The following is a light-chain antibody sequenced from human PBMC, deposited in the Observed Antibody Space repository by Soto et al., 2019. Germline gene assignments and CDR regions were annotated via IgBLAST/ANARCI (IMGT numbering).Light chain of an antibody. CDR3: QSYNSAPS. Sequence: DIQMTQSPFSLSASVGDRVTITCRASQGISNCLAWYQQEPGKVPKLLIYDASTLQSGVPSRFSGSGSGTDFTLTINSLQPEDVATYYCQSYNSAPSFGPGTKVDIK. CDR2: DAS. CDR1: QGISNC. V-gene: IGKV1-27*01. J-gene: IGKJ3*01.